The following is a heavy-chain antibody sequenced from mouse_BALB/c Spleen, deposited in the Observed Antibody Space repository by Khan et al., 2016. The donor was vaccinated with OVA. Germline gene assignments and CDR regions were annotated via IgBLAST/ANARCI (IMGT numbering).Heavy chain of an antibody. V-gene: IGHV1-77*01. D-gene: IGHD6-1*01. CDR2: IYPGSGST. CDR1: GYTFTDYV. J-gene: IGHJ3*01. CDR3: AKNYASGFAY. Sequence: QVRLQQSGPELVKPGASVKMSCKASGYTFTDYVINWVKQRTGQGLEWIGEIYPGSGSTYYNEKFKGKATLTADKSSNTAYMQLSSLTSEDSAVYFCAKNYASGFAYWGQGTLVTVSA.